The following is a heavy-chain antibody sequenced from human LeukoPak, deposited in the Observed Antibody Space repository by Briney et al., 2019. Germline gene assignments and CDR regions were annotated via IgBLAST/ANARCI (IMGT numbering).Heavy chain of an antibody. J-gene: IGHJ4*02. CDR1: GFTFSNYG. Sequence: PGRSLRLSCAASGFTFSNYGIHWVRQAPGKGLEWVAVISYDGSDKYYADSVKGRFTISRDNFKNTLYLQMNSLRAEDTAVYYCAKDRIHSSSWTGDFDYWGQGTLVTVSS. CDR2: ISYDGSDK. D-gene: IGHD6-13*01. CDR3: AKDRIHSSSWTGDFDY. V-gene: IGHV3-30*18.